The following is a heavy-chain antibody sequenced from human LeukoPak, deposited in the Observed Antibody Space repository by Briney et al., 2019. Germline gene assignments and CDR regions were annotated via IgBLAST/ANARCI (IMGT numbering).Heavy chain of an antibody. V-gene: IGHV1-8*01. CDR2: MNPNSGNT. Sequence: ASVKVSCKASGYTFTSYDINWVRQATGQGLEWMGWMNPNSGNTGYAQKFQGRVTMTRDTSISTAYMELSRLRSDDTAVYYYARDYYDSSGPPLDYRGQGTLVTVSS. CDR3: ARDYYDSSGPPLDY. CDR1: GYTFTSYD. J-gene: IGHJ4*02. D-gene: IGHD3-22*01.